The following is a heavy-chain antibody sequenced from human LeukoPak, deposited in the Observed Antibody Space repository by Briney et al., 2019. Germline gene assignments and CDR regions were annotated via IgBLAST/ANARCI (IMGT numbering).Heavy chain of an antibody. Sequence: GGSLRLSCAASGFTFSSFFMAWVRQAPGKGPEWVSTISRSGDATYYADSVKGRFTISRDNSWNTLYLQMSSLRVDDTALYYCARGSLGSWFFFDYWGQGTLVTASS. D-gene: IGHD6-13*01. V-gene: IGHV3-23*01. J-gene: IGHJ4*02. CDR1: GFTFSSFF. CDR3: ARGSLGSWFFFDY. CDR2: ISRSGDAT.